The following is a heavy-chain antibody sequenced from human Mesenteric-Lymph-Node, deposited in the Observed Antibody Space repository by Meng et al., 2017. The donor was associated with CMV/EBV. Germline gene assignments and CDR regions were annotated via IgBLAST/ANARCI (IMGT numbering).Heavy chain of an antibody. Sequence: SGGSVSSGRHYWSWIRQPPGKGLEWIAYMYYSGSTNYNPSLKSRVTISVDTSKNQFSLKLSSVTAADTAVYYCARALVRGVTNFDYWGQGILVTVSS. CDR2: MYYSGST. D-gene: IGHD3-10*01. J-gene: IGHJ4*02. CDR1: GGSVSSGRHY. V-gene: IGHV4-61*01. CDR3: ARALVRGVTNFDY.